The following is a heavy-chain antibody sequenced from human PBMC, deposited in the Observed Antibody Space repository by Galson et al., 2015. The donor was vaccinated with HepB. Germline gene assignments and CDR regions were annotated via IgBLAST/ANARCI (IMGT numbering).Heavy chain of an antibody. D-gene: IGHD5-24*01. Sequence: SETLFLTCAVPGSSISTTYWWSWVRQPPGKGLEWIGDIYHSGRTNYNPSLRNRLTISVDKSKNQFSLKLTSVTAADTAVYYCARESTNTRGFDPWGQGTLVTVSS. CDR2: IYHSGRT. CDR1: GSSISTTYW. J-gene: IGHJ5*02. V-gene: IGHV4-4*02. CDR3: ARESTNTRGFDP.